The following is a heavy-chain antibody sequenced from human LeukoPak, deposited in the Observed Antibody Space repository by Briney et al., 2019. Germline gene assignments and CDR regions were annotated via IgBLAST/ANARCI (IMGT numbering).Heavy chain of an antibody. D-gene: IGHD6-13*01. J-gene: IGHJ4*02. Sequence: GGSLRLSCAASGFTFSSYGMNWVRQAPGKGLEWVSAISGSGGSTHYADSVKGRFTISRDNSKKILYLQMNSLRAEDTAVYYCARESYTSGWSGRLDYWGQGTLVTVSS. V-gene: IGHV3-23*01. CDR1: GFTFSSYG. CDR3: ARESYTSGWSGRLDY. CDR2: ISGSGGST.